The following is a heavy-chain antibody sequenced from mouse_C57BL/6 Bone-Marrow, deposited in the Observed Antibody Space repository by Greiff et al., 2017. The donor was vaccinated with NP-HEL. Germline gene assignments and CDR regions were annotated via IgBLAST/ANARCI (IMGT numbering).Heavy chain of an antibody. CDR2: IWRGGST. V-gene: IGHV2-5*01. J-gene: IGHJ4*01. CDR1: GFSLTSYG. CDR3: DKRAPFDGYYAMDY. D-gene: IGHD2-3*01. Sequence: QVQLQQSGPGLVQPSQSLSITCTVSGFSLTSYGVHWVRQSPGKGLEWLGVIWRGGSTDYNAAFMSRLSITKDNSKSQVFIKMNSLQADNTAIYSCDKRAPFDGYYAMDYWGQGTSVTVSS.